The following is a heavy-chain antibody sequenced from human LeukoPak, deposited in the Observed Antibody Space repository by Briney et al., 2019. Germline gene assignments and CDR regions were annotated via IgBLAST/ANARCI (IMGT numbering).Heavy chain of an antibody. CDR1: GFTLSRSW. Sequence: GGSLRLSCAASGFTLSRSWMAWVRQAPGKGLEWVANIKEDGSEKYYVDSVKGRFTISRDNAKNSLYLQMNSLRAEDTALYYCAKDIAVTVTTRPSFYYYYYGMDVWGQGTTVTVSS. CDR2: IKEDGSEK. V-gene: IGHV3-7*03. J-gene: IGHJ6*02. D-gene: IGHD4-17*01. CDR3: AKDIAVTVTTRPSFYYYYYGMDV.